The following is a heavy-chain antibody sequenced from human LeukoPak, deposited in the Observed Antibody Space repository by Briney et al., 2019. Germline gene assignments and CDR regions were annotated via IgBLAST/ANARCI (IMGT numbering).Heavy chain of an antibody. J-gene: IGHJ4*02. CDR3: ARETPVVTLDY. V-gene: IGHV3-30-3*01. D-gene: IGHD4-23*01. CDR1: GFTFSSYA. Sequence: GGVLRLSCAASGFTFSSYAIHWVRQAPGKGPEWVAVISYDGSNKYYADSVKGRFTISRDNSKNTLYLQMNSLRAEDTAVYYCARETPVVTLDYWGQGTLVTVSS. CDR2: ISYDGSNK.